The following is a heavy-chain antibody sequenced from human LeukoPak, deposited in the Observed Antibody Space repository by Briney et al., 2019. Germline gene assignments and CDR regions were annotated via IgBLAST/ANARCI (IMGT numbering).Heavy chain of an antibody. CDR3: AGLVGRYSSGLYYYYFDY. V-gene: IGHV4-4*02. D-gene: IGHD3-22*01. CDR2: MYLSGTT. Sequence: ETLSLTCTVSGDSINSLDLWSWVRQPPGKGLEWIGEMYLSGTTHSNPSVKSRVTISIDKSKNQFFLNLSSVTAADTAVYYCAGLVGRYSSGLYYYYFDYWGQGTLVTVSS. CDR1: GDSINSLDL. J-gene: IGHJ4*02.